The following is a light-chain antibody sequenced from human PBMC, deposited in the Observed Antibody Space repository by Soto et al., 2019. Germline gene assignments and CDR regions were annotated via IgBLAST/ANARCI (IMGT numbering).Light chain of an antibody. CDR1: QGISNL. J-gene: IGKJ4*01. Sequence: DIRMTQSPSTLSASVGDRVTITCRASQGISNLLAWYQQKPGQVPKLLIYDASTLESGVSSRFSGSGSGTEFALTISGLQPDDFASYYCQQYNRFSLTFGGGTKVEIK. CDR2: DAS. CDR3: QQYNRFSLT. V-gene: IGKV1-5*01.